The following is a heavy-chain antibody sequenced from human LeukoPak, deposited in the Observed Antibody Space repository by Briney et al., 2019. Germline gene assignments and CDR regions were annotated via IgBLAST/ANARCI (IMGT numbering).Heavy chain of an antibody. CDR1: GLTFSSYA. J-gene: IGHJ4*02. CDR2: ISSGGVGT. V-gene: IGHV3-23*01. D-gene: IGHD3-3*01. CDR3: AKDRRTTLYGEFDY. Sequence: GGSLRLSCAASGLTFSSYAMSWVRQAPGKGLEWVSGISSGGVGTYYADSVKGRFTVSRDNSKNTLYLQMNSLRAEGTAVYYCAKDRRTTLYGEFDYWGQGALVTVSS.